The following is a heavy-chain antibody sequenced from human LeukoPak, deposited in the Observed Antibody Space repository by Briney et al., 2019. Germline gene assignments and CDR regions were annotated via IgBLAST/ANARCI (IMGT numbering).Heavy chain of an antibody. D-gene: IGHD6-6*01. CDR2: ISYDGSNK. Sequence: GGSLRLSCAASGFTFSSYAMHWVRQAPGKGLEWMAVISYDGSNKYYADSVKGRFTISRDNSKNTLYLQMNSLRAEDTAVYYCTRSAYSSSRSAGHYGMDVWGQGTTVTVSS. CDR3: TRSAYSSSRSAGHYGMDV. V-gene: IGHV3-30*04. J-gene: IGHJ6*02. CDR1: GFTFSSYA.